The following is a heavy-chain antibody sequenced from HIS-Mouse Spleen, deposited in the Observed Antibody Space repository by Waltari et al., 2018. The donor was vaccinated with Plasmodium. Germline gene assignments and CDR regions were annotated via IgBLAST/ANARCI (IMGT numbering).Heavy chain of an antibody. CDR3: ASSWYWYFDL. Sequence: EVQLGEYGGGLVQPGGSRRLSCPACGFTFSSYWMCWVRQAPGKGLEWVANIKQDGSEKYYVDSVKGRFTISRDNAKNSLYLQMNSLRAEDTAVYYCASSWYWYFDLWGRGTLVTVSS. D-gene: IGHD6-13*01. J-gene: IGHJ2*01. CDR1: GFTFSSYW. CDR2: IKQDGSEK. V-gene: IGHV3-7*01.